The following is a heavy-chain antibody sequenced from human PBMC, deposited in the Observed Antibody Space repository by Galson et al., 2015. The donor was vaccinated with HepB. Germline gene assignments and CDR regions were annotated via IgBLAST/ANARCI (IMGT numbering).Heavy chain of an antibody. CDR3: ARCLRAACDY. Sequence: SLRLSCAASGFTFSIFDMHWVRQLTGKGLEWVSAIGTTGDTYYPGSVKGRFTISRENAKNSLYLQMNSLRAEDTAVYYCARCLRAACDYWGQGTLVTVSS. CDR2: IGTTGDT. CDR1: GFTFSIFD. J-gene: IGHJ4*02. V-gene: IGHV3-13*04. D-gene: IGHD5/OR15-5a*01.